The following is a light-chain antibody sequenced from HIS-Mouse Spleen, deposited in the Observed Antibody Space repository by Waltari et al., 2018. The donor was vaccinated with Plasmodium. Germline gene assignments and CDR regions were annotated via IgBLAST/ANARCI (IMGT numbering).Light chain of an antibody. Sequence: EIVLTQSPGTLSLSPGERATLSCRASQSVSRSYLAWYQQKPGQAPRLLIYGASSRATVIPDRFSGSGSGTDFTLTISRLEPEDFAVYYCQQYGSSPLTFGGGTKVEIK. CDR3: QQYGSSPLT. J-gene: IGKJ4*01. CDR2: GAS. CDR1: QSVSRSY. V-gene: IGKV3-20*01.